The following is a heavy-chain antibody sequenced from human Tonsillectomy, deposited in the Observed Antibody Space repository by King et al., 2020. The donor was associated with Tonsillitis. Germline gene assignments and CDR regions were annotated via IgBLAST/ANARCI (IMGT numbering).Heavy chain of an antibody. CDR3: AKEKGLAAPLGMDV. J-gene: IGHJ6*02. D-gene: IGHD6-13*01. V-gene: IGHV3-9*01. CDR1: GCTFDDLA. CDR2: ISWNSVSI. Sequence: EVQLVESGGGLVQPGRSLRLSCAASGCTFDDLAMHWVRQAPGKGLEWVSVISWNSVSIGYADSVKVRFTISSDNAKNSLYLQMNSLRAEDTALYYCAKEKGLAAPLGMDVWGQGTTVTVSS.